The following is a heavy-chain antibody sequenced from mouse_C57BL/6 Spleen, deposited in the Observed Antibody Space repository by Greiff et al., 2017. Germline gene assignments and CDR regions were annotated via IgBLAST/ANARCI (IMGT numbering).Heavy chain of an antibody. D-gene: IGHD1-1*01. Sequence: QVQLQQPGAELVRPGSSVKLSCKASGYTFTSYWMHWVKQRPIQGLEWIGNIDPSDSEPHYNQKFKDKATLTVDKSSSTAYMQLSSLTSEDSAVYYCARSYYYGSSWFAYWGQGTLVTVSA. CDR2: IDPSDSEP. J-gene: IGHJ3*01. CDR3: ARSYYYGSSWFAY. V-gene: IGHV1-52*01. CDR1: GYTFTSYW.